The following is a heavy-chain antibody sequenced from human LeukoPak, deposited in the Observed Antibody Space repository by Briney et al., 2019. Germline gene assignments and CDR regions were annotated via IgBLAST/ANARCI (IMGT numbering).Heavy chain of an antibody. CDR3: ASPLGEVTRFGYYYYGMDV. J-gene: IGHJ6*02. V-gene: IGHV3-23*01. CDR1: GFTFSSYA. CDR2: ISGSGGST. Sequence: GGSLRLSCAASGFTFSSYAMSWVRQAPGKGLEWVSAISGSGGSTYYAGSVKGRFTISRDNSKNTLYLQMNSLRAEDTAVYYCASPLGEVTRFGYYYYGMDVWGQGTTVTVSS. D-gene: IGHD3-16*01.